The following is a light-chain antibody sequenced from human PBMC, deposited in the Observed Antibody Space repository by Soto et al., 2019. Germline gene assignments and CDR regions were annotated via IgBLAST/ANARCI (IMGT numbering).Light chain of an antibody. Sequence: EIVMTQSPATLSVSPGERVTLSCRASQSVGSNLAWYQQKPGQVPRLLIYGESSRATGIPTTFSGSGSGAEFTLTISSLQSEDCAIYYCQQYSNWPFTFGQGTKLEIK. CDR2: GES. CDR1: QSVGSN. J-gene: IGKJ2*01. V-gene: IGKV3-15*01. CDR3: QQYSNWPFT.